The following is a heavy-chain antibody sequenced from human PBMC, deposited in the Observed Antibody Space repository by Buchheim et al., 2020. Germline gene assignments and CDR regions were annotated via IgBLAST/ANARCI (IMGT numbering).Heavy chain of an antibody. V-gene: IGHV4-30-4*01. CDR1: GGSISSGDYY. CDR3: ARGRRQQLAVGDYYYGMDV. CDR2: IYYSGST. Sequence: QVQLQESGPGLVKPSQTLSLTCTVSGGSISSGDYYWSWIRQPPGKGLEWIGYIYYSGSTYYNPSLKSRVNISVDTSKNQFSLKLSSVTAADTAVYYCARGRRQQLAVGDYYYGMDVWGQGTT. J-gene: IGHJ6*02. D-gene: IGHD6-13*01.